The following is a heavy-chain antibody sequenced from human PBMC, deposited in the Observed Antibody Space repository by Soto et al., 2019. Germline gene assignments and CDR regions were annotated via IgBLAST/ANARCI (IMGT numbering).Heavy chain of an antibody. CDR1: GYTFTGYY. CDR2: INPNSGGT. Sequence: ASVKVSCKASGYTFTGYYMHWVRQAPGQGLEWMGWINPNSGGTNYAQKFQGWVTMTRDTSTSTAYMELSRLRSDDTAVYYCARDLGYYDILTGPHTGMDVWGHGTTVTVSS. J-gene: IGHJ6*02. CDR3: ARDLGYYDILTGPHTGMDV. V-gene: IGHV1-2*04. D-gene: IGHD3-9*01.